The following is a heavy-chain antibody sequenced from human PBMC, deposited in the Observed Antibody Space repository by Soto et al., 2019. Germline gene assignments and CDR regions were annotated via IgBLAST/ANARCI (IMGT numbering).Heavy chain of an antibody. CDR1: GYWFTQLS. V-gene: IGHV1-24*01. Sequence: XCVKVTCPVSGYWFTQLSIHWVRQAPGEGLEWMGGYDLEKGETIYAQKFQGRVTMTEDSPADTPYMQLRSLRSEDTAVYYCPIAVGRSNQFDLWGQGTMVTVS. D-gene: IGHD6-13*01. CDR2: YDLEKGET. CDR3: PIAVGRSNQFDL. J-gene: IGHJ5*02.